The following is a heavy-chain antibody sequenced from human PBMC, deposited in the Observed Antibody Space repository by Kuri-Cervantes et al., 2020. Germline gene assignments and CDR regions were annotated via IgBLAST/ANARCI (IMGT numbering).Heavy chain of an antibody. V-gene: IGHV3-48*02. D-gene: IGHD6-13*01. CDR2: ISSSSSTI. Sequence: GGSLRLSCTVSGGSISSYYWSWIRQPPGKGLEWVSYISSSSSTIYYADSVKGRFTISRDNAKNSLYLQMNSLRDEDTAVYYCARDQGSSWYGYYYYGMDVWGQGTTVTVSS. CDR1: GGSISSYY. J-gene: IGHJ6*02. CDR3: ARDQGSSWYGYYYYGMDV.